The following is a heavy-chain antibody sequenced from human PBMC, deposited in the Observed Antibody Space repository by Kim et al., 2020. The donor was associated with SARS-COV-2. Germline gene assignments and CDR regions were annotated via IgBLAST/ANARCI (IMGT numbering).Heavy chain of an antibody. D-gene: IGHD3-22*01. V-gene: IGHV3-30*01. J-gene: IGHJ6*03. Sequence: ADSGKGRFTISRDNSKNTLYLQMNSLRAEDTAVYYCARGAYYYDSSDYMDVWGKGTTVTVSS. CDR3: ARGAYYYDSSDYMDV.